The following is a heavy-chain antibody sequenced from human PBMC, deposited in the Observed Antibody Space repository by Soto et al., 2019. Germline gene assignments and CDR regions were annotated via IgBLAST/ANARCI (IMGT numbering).Heavy chain of an antibody. CDR2: ISYDGSNK. J-gene: IGHJ6*02. V-gene: IGHV3-30*18. D-gene: IGHD4-17*01. Sequence: QVQLVESGGGVVQHGRSLRLSCAASGFTFSSYGMHWVRQAPGKGLEWVAVISYDGSNKYYADSVKGRFTSSRDNSKNTMYLQMNSLRAEDTAVYYCAKDLYSGEDLDYGDSRGQYRIDVWGQGTTVSASS. CDR3: AKDLYSGEDLDYGDSRGQYRIDV. CDR1: GFTFSSYG.